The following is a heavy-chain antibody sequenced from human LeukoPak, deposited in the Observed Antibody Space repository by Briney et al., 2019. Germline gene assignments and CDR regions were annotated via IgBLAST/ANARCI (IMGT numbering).Heavy chain of an antibody. CDR1: GGSISSSY. CDR3: ARGPYSYDSSGAFDI. J-gene: IGHJ3*02. CDR2: IYYSGST. D-gene: IGHD3-22*01. V-gene: IGHV4-59*01. Sequence: SETLSLTCAVSGGSISSSYWSWIRQPPGKGLEWIGYIYYSGSTIYNPSLKSRGTISVDTSKNHFSLKLSSVTAADTAVYFCARGPYSYDSSGAFDIWGQGTMVTVSS.